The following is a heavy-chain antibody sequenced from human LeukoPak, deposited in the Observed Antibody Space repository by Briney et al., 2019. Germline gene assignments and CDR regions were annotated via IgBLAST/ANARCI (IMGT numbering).Heavy chain of an antibody. D-gene: IGHD3-22*01. V-gene: IGHV3-23*01. J-gene: IGHJ4*02. Sequence: GGSLRLSCTASEFTFSSYAMHWVRQAPGKGLEWVSAISGSGGSTYYADSVKGRFTISRDNSKNTLYLQMNSLRAEDTAVYYCAKSFPSVIVVAPFDYWGQGTLVTVSS. CDR2: ISGSGGST. CDR3: AKSFPSVIVVAPFDY. CDR1: EFTFSSYA.